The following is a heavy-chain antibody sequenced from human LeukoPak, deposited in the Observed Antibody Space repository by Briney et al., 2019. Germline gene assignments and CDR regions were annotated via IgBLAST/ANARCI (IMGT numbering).Heavy chain of an antibody. CDR3: ARGGRYSYGQIGY. Sequence: PSETLSLTCTASGGSISSYYWSWIRQPPGKGLEWIGYIYYSGSTNYNPSLKSRVTISVDTSKNQFSLELSSVTAADTAVYYCARGGRYSYGQIGYWGQGTLVTVSS. CDR1: GGSISSYY. V-gene: IGHV4-59*08. D-gene: IGHD5-18*01. CDR2: IYYSGST. J-gene: IGHJ4*02.